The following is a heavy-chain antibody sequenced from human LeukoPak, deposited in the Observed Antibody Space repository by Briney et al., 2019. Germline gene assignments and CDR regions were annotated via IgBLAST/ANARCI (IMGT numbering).Heavy chain of an antibody. CDR3: AKGLGTSSEPDH. CDR2: ISVDGGST. CDR1: GFTFGNFA. D-gene: IGHD2-2*01. V-gene: IGHV3-43*02. J-gene: IGHJ4*02. Sequence: GGSLRLSCAASGFTFGNFAMHWVRQVPGKGMEWVALISVDGGSTYYADSVKGRFTISRDNTKNSLYLQMNSLRTEDTALYYCAKGLGTSSEPDHWGQGSLVTVSS.